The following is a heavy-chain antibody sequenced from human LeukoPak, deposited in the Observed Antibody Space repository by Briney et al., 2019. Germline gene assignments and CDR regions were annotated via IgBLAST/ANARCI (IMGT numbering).Heavy chain of an antibody. Sequence: PGRSLRLSCVGSGVNLRDHAMHWVRQVPGKGLEWVSGIYWDGRTDCADSVRGRFTTSRDNAKNSLYLQMTSLRVEDTALYYCTKDVLAGGLDYWGPGTLVTVSS. CDR2: IYWDGRT. CDR1: GVNLRDHA. J-gene: IGHJ4*01. CDR3: TKDVLAGGLDY. V-gene: IGHV3-9*01. D-gene: IGHD3-3*02.